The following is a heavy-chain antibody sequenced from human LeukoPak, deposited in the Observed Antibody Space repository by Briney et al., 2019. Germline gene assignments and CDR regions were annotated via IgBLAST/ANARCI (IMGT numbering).Heavy chain of an antibody. CDR3: AAGHQNSLEGY. CDR2: IRGGGET. J-gene: IGHJ4*02. V-gene: IGHV3-23*01. CDR1: GFSFTEYA. Sequence: PGGSLRLSCVASGFSFTEYAMSWVRQAPARGPEWVSSIRGGGETFYADSVKGRFTISRDGSKNTLYLQMNSLTVEDTAIYFCAAGHQNSLEGYWGQGTLVSVAS. D-gene: IGHD1-1*01.